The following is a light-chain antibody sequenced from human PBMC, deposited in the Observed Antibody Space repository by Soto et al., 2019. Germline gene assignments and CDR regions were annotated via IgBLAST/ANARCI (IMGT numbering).Light chain of an antibody. J-gene: IGKJ4*01. Sequence: EIVLTQSPGTLSLSPGERATLSCRASQSVSSSYLAWYQQKPGQAPRLLIYGASSRATGIPDRFSGSGSGTSFTLTISRPEPEDFAIYYCKQYGSSPLTFGGGTKVEIK. CDR1: QSVSSSY. V-gene: IGKV3-20*01. CDR2: GAS. CDR3: KQYGSSPLT.